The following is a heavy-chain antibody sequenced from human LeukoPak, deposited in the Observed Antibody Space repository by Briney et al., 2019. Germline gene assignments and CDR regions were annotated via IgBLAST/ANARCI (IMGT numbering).Heavy chain of an antibody. CDR3: ARDYGDYVTHLDYMDV. J-gene: IGHJ6*03. V-gene: IGHV4-38-2*02. CDR1: GYSISSGYY. D-gene: IGHD4-17*01. CDR2: IYHSGST. Sequence: KPSETLSLTCTVSGYSISSGYYWGWIRQPPGKGLEWIGSIYHSGSTYYNPSLKSRVTISVDTSKNQFSLKLSSVTAADTAVYYCARDYGDYVTHLDYMDVWGKGTTVTVSS.